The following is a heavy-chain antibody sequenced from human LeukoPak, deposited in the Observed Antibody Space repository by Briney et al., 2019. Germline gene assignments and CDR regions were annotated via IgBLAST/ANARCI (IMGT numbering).Heavy chain of an antibody. D-gene: IGHD6-19*01. Sequence: GGSLRLSCAASRFTFSSYAMHWVRQAPGKGLEYVSAISSNGGSTYYANSVKGTFTISRDNSKNTLYLQMGSLRAEDMAVYYCARGVLARGSSGWYFDYWGQGTLVTVSS. J-gene: IGHJ4*02. CDR1: RFTFSSYA. CDR2: ISSNGGST. V-gene: IGHV3-64*01. CDR3: ARGVLARGSSGWYFDY.